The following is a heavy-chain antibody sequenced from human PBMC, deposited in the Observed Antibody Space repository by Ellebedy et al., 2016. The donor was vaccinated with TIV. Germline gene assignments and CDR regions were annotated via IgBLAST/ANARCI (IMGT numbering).Heavy chain of an antibody. CDR3: ASRGYTYGYYLDY. CDR2: IYPADSDT. CDR1: GYTFTTYV. V-gene: IGHV5-51*01. D-gene: IGHD5-18*01. J-gene: IGHJ4*02. Sequence: GESLKISXKASGYTFTTYVIAWVRQMPGKGLEWMGIIYPADSDTIYSPSFQGQVTISVDKSINTAYLQWNSLKASDTAMYYCASRGYTYGYYLDYWGQGTLVTVSS.